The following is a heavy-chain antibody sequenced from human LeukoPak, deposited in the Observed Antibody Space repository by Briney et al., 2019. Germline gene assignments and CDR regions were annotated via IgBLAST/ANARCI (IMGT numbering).Heavy chain of an antibody. CDR3: ARGVFY. CDR2: ISYDGSNK. J-gene: IGHJ4*02. D-gene: IGHD3-3*01. Sequence: GGSLRLSCAASGFTFSSYAMHWVRQAPGKGLEWLAVISYDGSNKYYADFVKGRFTISRDNSKNTLYLQMNSLRAEDTAVYYCARGVFYWGPGTLVTVSS. V-gene: IGHV3-30-3*01. CDR1: GFTFSSYA.